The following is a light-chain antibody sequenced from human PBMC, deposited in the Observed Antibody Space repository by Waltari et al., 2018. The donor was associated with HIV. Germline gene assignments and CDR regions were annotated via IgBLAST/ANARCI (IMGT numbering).Light chain of an antibody. V-gene: IGLV2-11*01. CDR2: EVN. CDR3: CSYAGAYTYV. CDR1: SSDIGYFDY. Sequence: QSALTQPRSVYGSPGQSVTISCTGTSSDIGYFDYVSWYQHYPGKAPPVIIYEVNQRPSCVPDRFTVSKSGITASLTISGLQCEDEADYYCCSYAGAYTYVFGTGTKVNVL. J-gene: IGLJ1*01.